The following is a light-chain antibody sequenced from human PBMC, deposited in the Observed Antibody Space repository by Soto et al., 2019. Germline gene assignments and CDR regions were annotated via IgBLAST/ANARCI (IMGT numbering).Light chain of an antibody. V-gene: IGLV2-14*01. CDR2: DVS. CDR3: SSYTSSSPWV. CDR1: SSDVGGYNY. Sequence: QSVLTQPASVSVSPGQSITISCSGTSSDVGGYNYVSWYQQHPGKAPKLMIYDVSNRPSGVSNRFSGSKSGNTASLTISGLQAEDEADYYCSSYTSSSPWVFGGGTKLTVL. J-gene: IGLJ3*02.